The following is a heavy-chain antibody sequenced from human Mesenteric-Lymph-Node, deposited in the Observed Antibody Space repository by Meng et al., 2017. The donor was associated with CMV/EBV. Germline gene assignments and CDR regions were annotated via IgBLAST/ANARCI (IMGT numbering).Heavy chain of an antibody. J-gene: IGHJ4*02. D-gene: IGHD5-18*01. Sequence: GGSLRLSCAASGFTFSTYAMSWVRQAPGKGLEWVSAISGSSESTYYVDSVKGRFAISRDNSKNSLYLQMNSLRAEDTAVYYCARVIRGEYSPDYWGQGTLVTVSS. CDR3: ARVIRGEYSPDY. CDR1: GFTFSTYA. CDR2: ISGSSEST. V-gene: IGHV3-23*01.